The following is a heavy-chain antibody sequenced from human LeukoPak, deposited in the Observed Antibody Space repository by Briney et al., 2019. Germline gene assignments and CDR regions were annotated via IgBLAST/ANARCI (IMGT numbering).Heavy chain of an antibody. D-gene: IGHD5-24*01. V-gene: IGHV3-21*01. CDR3: ARRALRRDGYNWVY. J-gene: IGHJ4*02. Sequence: GGSLRLSCAASGFTFSSYSMNWVRQAPGKGLEWVSSISSSSSYIYHADSVKGRFTISRDNAKNSLYLQMNSLRAEDTAVYYCARRALRRDGYNWVYWGQGTLVTVSS. CDR1: GFTFSSYS. CDR2: ISSSSSYI.